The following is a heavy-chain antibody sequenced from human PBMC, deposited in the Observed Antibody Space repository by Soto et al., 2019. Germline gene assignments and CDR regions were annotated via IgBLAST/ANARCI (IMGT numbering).Heavy chain of an antibody. CDR3: AKEEIITYYYFCGSYRSHFDF. J-gene: IGHJ4*02. D-gene: IGHD3-16*02. Sequence: GGSLRLSCAASGFTFSSYGMHWVRQAPGKGLEWVAVISYDGSNKYYADSVKGRFAISRDNSKNTLYLQMNSLRAEDTAVYYCAKEEIITYYYFCGSYRSHFDFWGQGTLVPVSS. V-gene: IGHV3-30*18. CDR2: ISYDGSNK. CDR1: GFTFSSYG.